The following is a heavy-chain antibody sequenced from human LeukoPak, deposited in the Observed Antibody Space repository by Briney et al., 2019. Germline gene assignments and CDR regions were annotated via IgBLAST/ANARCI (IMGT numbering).Heavy chain of an antibody. CDR3: ARDSKVTSLGY. V-gene: IGHV4-59*01. CDR2: IYYSGTI. D-gene: IGHD2-21*02. J-gene: IGHJ4*02. Sequence: SETLSLTCTVSGDSISGYYWSWIRQPPGEGLEWIGYIYYSGTINYNPSLESRVIISLDTSKNQFSLKLSSVTAADTAVYYCARDSKVTSLGYWGQGTLVTVSS. CDR1: GDSISGYY.